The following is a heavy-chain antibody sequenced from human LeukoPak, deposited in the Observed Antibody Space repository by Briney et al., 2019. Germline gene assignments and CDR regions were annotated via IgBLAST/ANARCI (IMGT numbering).Heavy chain of an antibody. D-gene: IGHD2-2*01. CDR1: GYNFTNYW. J-gene: IGHJ4*02. V-gene: IGHV5-51*01. CDR2: IYPSDSDT. Sequence: GESLKISCKGSGYNFTNYWIGWVRQMPGKGLEWVGIIYPSDSDTRYSPSFQGQVTISADKSISTAYLQWSSLKASDTAMYYCARPQCSSITCYVDYWGQGTLVTVSS. CDR3: ARPQCSSITCYVDY.